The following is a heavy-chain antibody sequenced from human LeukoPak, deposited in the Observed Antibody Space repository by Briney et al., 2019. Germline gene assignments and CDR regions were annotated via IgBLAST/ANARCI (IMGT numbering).Heavy chain of an antibody. CDR2: IYPDDSET. V-gene: IGHV5-51*01. D-gene: IGHD3-10*01. J-gene: IGHJ2*01. CDR1: GYSFSHYW. CDR3: ARRSYSGSGMMGYFDF. Sequence: GESLKISSKGSGYSFSHYWIGWVRQMPGKGLEWMGLIYPDDSETKYSPSFQGQVTISADKSISTAFLQWSSLKASDTAMYFCARRSYSGSGMMGYFDFWGRGTLVTVSS.